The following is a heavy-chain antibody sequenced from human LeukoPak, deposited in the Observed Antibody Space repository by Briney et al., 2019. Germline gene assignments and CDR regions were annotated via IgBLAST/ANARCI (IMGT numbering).Heavy chain of an antibody. V-gene: IGHV3-7*01. Sequence: GGSLRLSCAVSGFTFSNYWMTWVRQAPGKGLEWVANIKQHGSEKYYVDSVKGRFTISRDNAKNSLYLQMNSLRAEDTAVYYCARELAVPATGYWGQGTLVTVSS. D-gene: IGHD2-15*01. CDR2: IKQHGSEK. J-gene: IGHJ4*02. CDR1: GFTFSNYW. CDR3: ARELAVPATGY.